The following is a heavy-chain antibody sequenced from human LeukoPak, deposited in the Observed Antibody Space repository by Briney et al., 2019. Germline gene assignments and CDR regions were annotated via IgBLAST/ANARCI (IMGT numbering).Heavy chain of an antibody. CDR1: GGSLSNYY. V-gene: IGHV4-59*01. D-gene: IGHD3-22*01. CDR2: IYYSGTT. CDR3: AKITHYYDSSGLSRSFDP. Sequence: PSETLSLICSVSGGSLSNYYWSWIRQPPGKGLAWIGYIYYSGTTNYNPSLKSRVTISVDTSKNQFSLKMSYVTAADTAVYYCAKITHYYDSSGLSRSFDPWGQGTLVTVSS. J-gene: IGHJ5*02.